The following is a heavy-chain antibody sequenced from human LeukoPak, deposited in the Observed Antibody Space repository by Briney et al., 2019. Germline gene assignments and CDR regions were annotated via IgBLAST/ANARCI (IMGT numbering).Heavy chain of an antibody. J-gene: IGHJ4*02. CDR2: ISADGAGT. Sequence: GGSLRLSCAASGFTFSSYAMSWVRQAPGKGLEWVSAISADGAGTYYADSVKGRFTISRDNSKNTLYLQMHSLRAEDTAVYYCAKISTVTANFDYWGQGTLVTVSS. V-gene: IGHV3-23*01. CDR1: GFTFSSYA. D-gene: IGHD4-17*01. CDR3: AKISTVTANFDY.